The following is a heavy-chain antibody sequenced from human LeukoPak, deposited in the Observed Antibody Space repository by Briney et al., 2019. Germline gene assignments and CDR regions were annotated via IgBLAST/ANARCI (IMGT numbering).Heavy chain of an antibody. Sequence: ASVKASCKASGYTFTSYDINWVRQATGQGLEWMGWMNPNSGNTGYAQKFQGRVTMTRNTSISTAYMELRSLRSDDTAVYYCARGRYSSSWYFQHWGQGTLVTVSS. CDR2: MNPNSGNT. V-gene: IGHV1-8*01. CDR3: ARGRYSSSWYFQH. D-gene: IGHD6-13*01. J-gene: IGHJ1*01. CDR1: GYTFTSYD.